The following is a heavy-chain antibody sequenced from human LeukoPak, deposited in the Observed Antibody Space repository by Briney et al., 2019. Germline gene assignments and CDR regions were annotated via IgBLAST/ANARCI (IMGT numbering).Heavy chain of an antibody. V-gene: IGHV3-9*01. Sequence: GRSLRLSCAASGFTFDDYAMHWVRQAPGKGLEWVSGISWNSGSIGYADSVKGRFTISRDNAENSLYLQMNSLRAEDTALYYCAKDRSGDGYNFDYWGQGTLVTVSS. J-gene: IGHJ4*02. CDR1: GFTFDDYA. D-gene: IGHD5-24*01. CDR3: AKDRSGDGYNFDY. CDR2: ISWNSGSI.